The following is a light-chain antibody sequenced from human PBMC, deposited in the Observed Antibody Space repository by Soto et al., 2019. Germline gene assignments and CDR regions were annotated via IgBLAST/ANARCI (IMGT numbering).Light chain of an antibody. J-gene: IGLJ1*01. CDR2: DVS. Sequence: HSVLTQAASVSGSPGQSITISCTGTSSDVGGYNYVSWYQQHPGKAPKLLIYDVSNRPSGASNRFSGSKSGNTASLTISGLQAEDEADYYCSSYTGSTTLHYVFGTGTKVTVL. CDR1: SSDVGGYNY. V-gene: IGLV2-14*01. CDR3: SSYTGSTTLHYV.